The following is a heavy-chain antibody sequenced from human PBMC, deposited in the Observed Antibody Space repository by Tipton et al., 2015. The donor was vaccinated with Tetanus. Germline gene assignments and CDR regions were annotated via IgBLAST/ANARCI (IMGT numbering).Heavy chain of an antibody. CDR3: ARAWGITIFGVVSNWFDP. J-gene: IGHJ5*02. Sequence: TLSLTCTVSGGSISSYYWSWIRQPPGKGLEWIGYIYYSGSTNYNPSLKSRVTISVDTSKNQFSLKLSSVTAADTAVYYCARAWGITIFGVVSNWFDPWGQGTLATVSS. D-gene: IGHD3-3*01. CDR2: IYYSGST. V-gene: IGHV4-59*01. CDR1: GGSISSYY.